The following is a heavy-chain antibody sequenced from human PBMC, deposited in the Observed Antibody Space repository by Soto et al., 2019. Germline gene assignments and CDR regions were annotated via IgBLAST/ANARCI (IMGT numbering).Heavy chain of an antibody. D-gene: IGHD3-16*02. CDR2: TYYRPKWDN. Sequence: SHTLALTCGISGDSVSSNSAAWNWIRQSPSRGLEWRGRTYYRPKWDNDYAVSVKSRIIINPDTAKNQFSLQLNYVTPEDTAVDYCASDSGSPVPSYPLDIWGQGTMVTVSS. J-gene: IGHJ3*02. V-gene: IGHV6-1*01. CDR3: ASDSGSPVPSYPLDI. CDR1: GDSVSSNSAA.